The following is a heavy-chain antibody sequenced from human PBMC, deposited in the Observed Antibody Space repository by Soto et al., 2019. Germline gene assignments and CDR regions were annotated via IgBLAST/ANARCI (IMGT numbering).Heavy chain of an antibody. J-gene: IGHJ4*02. V-gene: IGHV1-69*13. Sequence: ASVKVSCKASGYTFTDYYIHWVRQAPGQGLEWMGGIIPIFGTANYAQKFQGRVTITADESTSTAYMELSSLRSEDTAVYYCARGGTRVVTTVVTPFDYWGQGTLVTVSS. CDR1: GYTFTDYY. D-gene: IGHD4-17*01. CDR2: IIPIFGTA. CDR3: ARGGTRVVTTVVTPFDY.